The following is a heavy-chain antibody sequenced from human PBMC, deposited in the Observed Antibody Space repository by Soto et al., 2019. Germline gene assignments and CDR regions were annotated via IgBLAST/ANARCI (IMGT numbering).Heavy chain of an antibody. CDR1: GFTFSDYA. J-gene: IGHJ6*02. D-gene: IGHD4-17*01. CDR2: ISFDGSNE. Sequence: PGESLKISCAASGFTFSDYAMHWVRQAPGKGLEWVAIISFDGSNEHYADSVQGRFTISRDNSENTLYLQMNSLRADDTAVYYCARPAATVIFYSGMDVWGQGTTVTVSS. CDR3: ARPAATVIFYSGMDV. V-gene: IGHV3-30-3*01.